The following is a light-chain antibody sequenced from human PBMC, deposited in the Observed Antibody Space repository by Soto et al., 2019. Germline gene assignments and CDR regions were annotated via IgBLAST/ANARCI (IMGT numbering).Light chain of an antibody. Sequence: QSALTQPASVSGSPGQSITIFFTGTSSDVGGYNYVSWYQQHPGKAPKIISYEVSNRPSGVSNRFSGSKSGNTASLTISGLQADDEADYYCSSSRSSSTLLFGGGTKLTVL. CDR1: SSDVGGYNY. J-gene: IGLJ2*01. CDR3: SSSRSSSTLL. CDR2: EVS. V-gene: IGLV2-14*01.